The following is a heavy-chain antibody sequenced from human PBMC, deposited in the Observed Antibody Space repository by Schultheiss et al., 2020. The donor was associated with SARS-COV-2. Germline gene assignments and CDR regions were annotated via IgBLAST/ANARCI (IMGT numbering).Heavy chain of an antibody. Sequence: SETLSLTCTVSGGSISSSSYYWGWIRQPPGKGLEWIGSISYSGTTYYTPSLKSRVTISVDMSKNQFSLRLTSVTAADTAVYYCARRSFGGVIAAPYFDSWGQGILVTVSS. CDR2: ISYSGTT. CDR3: ARRSFGGVIAAPYFDS. V-gene: IGHV4-39*01. D-gene: IGHD3-16*02. J-gene: IGHJ4*02. CDR1: GGSISSSSYY.